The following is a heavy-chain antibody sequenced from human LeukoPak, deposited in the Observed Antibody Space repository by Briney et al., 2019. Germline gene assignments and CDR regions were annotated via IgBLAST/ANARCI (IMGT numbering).Heavy chain of an antibody. D-gene: IGHD3-10*01. CDR3: AKDKRGGQYYFDY. J-gene: IGHJ4*02. Sequence: PAGSLTLSCAASAFTFSSNGMHWVRQAPGKGLEWVAVTWYDGSNNYYADSVKGQFTISRDNSKNTLYLQMNSLRAEDTAVYYCAKDKRGGQYYFDYWGQGTLVTVSS. CDR1: AFTFSSNG. V-gene: IGHV3-33*06. CDR2: TWYDGSNN.